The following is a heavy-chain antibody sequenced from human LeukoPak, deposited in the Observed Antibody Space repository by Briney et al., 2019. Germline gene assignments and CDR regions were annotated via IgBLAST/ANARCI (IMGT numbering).Heavy chain of an antibody. CDR2: ITNGGSTI. CDR1: GFTFTDYN. J-gene: IGHJ6*02. Sequence: GGSLRLSCAASGFTFTDYNMNWGRQAPGKGLGWVSYITNGGSTIHHADSVKGRFTISRDNAKKTLYLQMNSLRAEDTAVYYCARSIGLTGGGVDVWGQGTTVTVSS. D-gene: IGHD3-9*01. CDR3: ARSIGLTGGGVDV. V-gene: IGHV3-11*01.